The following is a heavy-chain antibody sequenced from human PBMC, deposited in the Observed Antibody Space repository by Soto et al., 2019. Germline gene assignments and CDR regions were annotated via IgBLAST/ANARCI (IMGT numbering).Heavy chain of an antibody. CDR3: AKAASPYFDSSGYYGS. J-gene: IGHJ5*02. V-gene: IGHV3-15*01. CDR1: GFTFSNAW. Sequence: PGGSPRLSCAASGFTFSNAWMSWVRQAPGKGLEWVGRIKTKTDGGTTDYAAPVKGRFTISRDDSKNTLYLQMNSLRAEDTAVYYCAKAASPYFDSSGYYGSWGQGA. CDR2: IKTKTDGGTT. D-gene: IGHD3-22*01.